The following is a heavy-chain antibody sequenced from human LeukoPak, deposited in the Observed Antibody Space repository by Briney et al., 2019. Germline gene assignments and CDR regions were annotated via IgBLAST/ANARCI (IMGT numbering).Heavy chain of an antibody. Sequence: PSETLSVTRAVDEGSFSGYYWSWIRQPPGKRLEWIGEINHSGSTNYNPSLKSRVTISVDTSKNQFSLKLSSVNAADTAVYYCARDQGVCSSTSCYFDYWGQGTRVTVSS. V-gene: IGHV4-34*01. J-gene: IGHJ4*02. D-gene: IGHD2-2*01. CDR3: ARDQGVCSSTSCYFDY. CDR2: INHSGST. CDR1: EGSFSGYY.